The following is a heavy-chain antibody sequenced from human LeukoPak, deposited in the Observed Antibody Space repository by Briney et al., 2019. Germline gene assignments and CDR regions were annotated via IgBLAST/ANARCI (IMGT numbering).Heavy chain of an antibody. J-gene: IGHJ4*02. Sequence: GGSLRLSCAASGFTFSSYAMSWVRQAPGKGLEWVSGITGSGGNTYYADSVKGRFTISRDNSKNTLYLQMSNLRAEDTAIYYCTKDTSTRWYSSTPLPGDYWGQGTLVTVSS. V-gene: IGHV3-23*01. D-gene: IGHD6-13*01. CDR2: ITGSGGNT. CDR3: TKDTSTRWYSSTPLPGDY. CDR1: GFTFSSYA.